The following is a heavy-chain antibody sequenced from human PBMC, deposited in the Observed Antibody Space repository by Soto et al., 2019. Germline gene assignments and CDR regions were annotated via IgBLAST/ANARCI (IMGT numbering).Heavy chain of an antibody. Sequence: QVQLVRSGAEVQKPGSSVKVSCKASGCTFSSYAISWVRQAPGQGREWMGGIIPILGTANYAQKFQGRATITHDESTSTAYMKLSSLRSEDTAVYYCARETGIAVAGNLDAFDIRGQGTTVTASS. CDR3: ARETGIAVAGNLDAFDI. CDR1: GCTFSSYA. V-gene: IGHV1-69*01. CDR2: IIPILGTA. J-gene: IGHJ3*02. D-gene: IGHD6-19*01.